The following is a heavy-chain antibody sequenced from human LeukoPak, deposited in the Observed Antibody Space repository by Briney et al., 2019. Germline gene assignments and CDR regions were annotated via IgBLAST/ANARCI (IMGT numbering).Heavy chain of an antibody. V-gene: IGHV4-39*01. CDR3: ARRGIAAAGNYY. CDR1: GGAISSSSYY. CDR2: IYYSGST. Sequence: KPSETLSLTCAVSGGAISSSSYYWGWIRQPPGKWLEWIGSIYYSGSTYYNPSLKSRVTISVDTSKNQSSLKLSSVTAADTPVYYCARRGIAAAGNYYWGQGTLVTVSS. D-gene: IGHD6-13*01. J-gene: IGHJ4*02.